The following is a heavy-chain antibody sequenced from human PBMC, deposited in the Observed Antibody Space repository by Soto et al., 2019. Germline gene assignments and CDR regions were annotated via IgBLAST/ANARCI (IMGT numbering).Heavy chain of an antibody. V-gene: IGHV4-59*08. D-gene: IGHD1-1*01. CDR3: ARHGTGTTDPTFDY. Sequence: QVQLQESGPGLVKPSETLSLTCTVSGGSISSYYWSWIRQPPGKGLEWIGYIYYSGSTNYNPSLKSRVTKSVDTSKNQFALKLSSVTAADTAVYYCARHGTGTTDPTFDYWGQGTLVTVSS. J-gene: IGHJ4*02. CDR2: IYYSGST. CDR1: GGSISSYY.